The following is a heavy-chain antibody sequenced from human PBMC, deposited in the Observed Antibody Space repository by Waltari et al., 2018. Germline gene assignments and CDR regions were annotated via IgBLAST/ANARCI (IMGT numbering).Heavy chain of an antibody. Sequence: QVQLVESGGGVVQPGRSLRLSCAASGFTFSSYGMHWVRQAPGKGLEWVAGIWYDGSNKYYADSVKGRFTISRDNSKNTLYLQMNSLRAEDTAVYYCARDQYGWGQGTLVTVSS. CDR2: IWYDGSNK. D-gene: IGHD4-17*01. CDR1: GFTFSSYG. J-gene: IGHJ4*02. CDR3: ARDQYG. V-gene: IGHV3-33*01.